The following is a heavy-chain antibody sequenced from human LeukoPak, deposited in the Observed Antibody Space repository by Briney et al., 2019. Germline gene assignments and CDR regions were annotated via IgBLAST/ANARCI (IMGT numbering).Heavy chain of an antibody. CDR3: ARDPEGATYLYYYGMDV. J-gene: IGHJ6*02. D-gene: IGHD1-26*01. CDR1: GYTFTSYG. Sequence: EASVKVSCKASGYTFTSYGITWVRQAPGQGLEWMGWISSYNGNTNYAQKLQGRVTMTTDTSTSTAYMELRSLGSDDTAVYYCARDPEGATYLYYYGMDVWGQGTTVTVSS. V-gene: IGHV1-18*01. CDR2: ISSYNGNT.